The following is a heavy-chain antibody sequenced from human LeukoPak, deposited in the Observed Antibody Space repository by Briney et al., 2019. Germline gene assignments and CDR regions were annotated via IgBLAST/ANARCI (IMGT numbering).Heavy chain of an antibody. J-gene: IGHJ4*02. CDR2: IYYSGST. V-gene: IGHV4-59*08. Sequence: GSLRLSCAASGFTFSSYAMSWIRQPPGKGLEWIGYIYYSGSTNYNPSLKSRVTISVDTSKNQFSLKLSSVTAADTAVYYCARALYDSSGYSYYFDYWGQGTLVTVSS. CDR1: GFTFSSYA. CDR3: ARALYDSSGYSYYFDY. D-gene: IGHD3-22*01.